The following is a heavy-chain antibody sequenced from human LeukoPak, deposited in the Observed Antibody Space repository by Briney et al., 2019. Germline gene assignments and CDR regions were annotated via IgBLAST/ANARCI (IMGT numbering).Heavy chain of an antibody. CDR1: GLTFSHAW. V-gene: IGHV3-15*01. CDR2: IKGRSDGGTT. J-gene: IGHJ5*02. Sequence: GGSLRLSCAASGLTFSHAWMSWVRQAPGKGLEWVGRIKGRSDGGTTDYAASVKGRFTISRDDSKKTLYLQMNSLKTEDTGVYYFSKDVGIGGAPWGPGTLVTVSS. CDR3: SKDVGIGGAP. D-gene: IGHD1-26*01.